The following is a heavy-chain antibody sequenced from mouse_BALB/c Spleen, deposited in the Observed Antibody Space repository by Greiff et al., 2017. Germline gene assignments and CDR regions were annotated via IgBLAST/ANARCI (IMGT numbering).Heavy chain of an antibody. CDR3: ARSTDRYGGDY. V-gene: IGHV1-69*01. Sequence: QVQLKQPGAELVMPGASVKMSCKASGYTFTDYWMHWVKQRPGQGLEWIGAIDTSDSYTSYNQKFKGKATLTVDESSSTAYMQLSSLTSEDSAVYYCARSTDRYGGDYWGQGTTLTVSS. J-gene: IGHJ2*01. D-gene: IGHD2-14*01. CDR2: IDTSDSYT. CDR1: GYTFTDYW.